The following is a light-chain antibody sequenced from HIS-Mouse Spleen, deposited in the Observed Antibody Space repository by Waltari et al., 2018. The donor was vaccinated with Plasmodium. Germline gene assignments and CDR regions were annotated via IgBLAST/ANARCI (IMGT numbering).Light chain of an antibody. Sequence: SYELTQPPSVSVSPGQTARITCSGDALPKKYAYWYQQKSGQAPVLVLYEDSKRPSGIPERFSGSSSGTMATLTIRWAQVEDEADYYCYSTDSSGNHRVFGGGTKLTVL. V-gene: IGLV3-10*01. CDR3: YSTDSSGNHRV. CDR1: ALPKKY. J-gene: IGLJ3*02. CDR2: EDS.